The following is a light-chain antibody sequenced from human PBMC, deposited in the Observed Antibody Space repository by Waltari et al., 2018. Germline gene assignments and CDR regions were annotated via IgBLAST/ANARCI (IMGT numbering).Light chain of an antibody. V-gene: IGLV1-47*01. CDR3: AAWDDSLSGFVV. J-gene: IGLJ2*01. CDR2: RNN. CDR1: SSNIGSNY. Sequence: QSVLTQPPSESGTPGQRIIISCSGSSSNIGSNYVYWYQQLPGTAPKLLIYRNNHRPSGVPYRFSGSKSGTSASLAISGLRSEDEADYYCAAWDDSLSGFVVFGGGTKLTVL.